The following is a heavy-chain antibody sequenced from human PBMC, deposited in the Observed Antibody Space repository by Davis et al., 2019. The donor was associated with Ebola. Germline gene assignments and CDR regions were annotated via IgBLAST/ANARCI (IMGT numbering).Heavy chain of an antibody. J-gene: IGHJ4*02. CDR2: IYSGGGGST. V-gene: IGHV3-53*01. CDR1: GFTVSNNY. D-gene: IGHD2-21*01. CDR3: AKVAGPFCGGDCYPHDY. Sequence: GGSLRLSCAASGFTVSNNYMNWVRQAPGEGLEWVSVIYSGGGGSTYYADSVRGRFTISRDNSKNTLYLQMNSLRAEDTAIYYCAKVAGPFCGGDCYPHDYWGQGKPGHRLL.